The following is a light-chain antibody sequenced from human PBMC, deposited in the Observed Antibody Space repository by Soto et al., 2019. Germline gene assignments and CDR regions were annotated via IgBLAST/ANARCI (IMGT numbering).Light chain of an antibody. J-gene: IGKJ1*01. CDR1: QSVSSNY. V-gene: IGKV3-20*01. Sequence: PGERATLSCSASQSVSSNYLAWYQQKPGQAPRLLIYGASTRATGVPDRFSGSGSGTDFTLTISRLEPEDFAVYHCQQYGSLSWTFGQGTKVDIK. CDR3: QQYGSLSWT. CDR2: GAS.